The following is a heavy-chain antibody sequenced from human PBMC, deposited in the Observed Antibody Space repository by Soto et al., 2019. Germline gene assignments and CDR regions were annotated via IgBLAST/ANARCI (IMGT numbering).Heavy chain of an antibody. Sequence: ASVKVSCKASGYTFTSYGISWVRQAPGQGLEWMGWISAYNGNTNYAQKLQGRVTMTTDTSTSTAYMELRSLRSDDTAVYYCARDRLSMVRGASVAFDIRGQGIMVSVS. CDR1: GYTFTSYG. CDR3: ARDRLSMVRGASVAFDI. V-gene: IGHV1-18*04. CDR2: ISAYNGNT. J-gene: IGHJ3*02. D-gene: IGHD3-10*01.